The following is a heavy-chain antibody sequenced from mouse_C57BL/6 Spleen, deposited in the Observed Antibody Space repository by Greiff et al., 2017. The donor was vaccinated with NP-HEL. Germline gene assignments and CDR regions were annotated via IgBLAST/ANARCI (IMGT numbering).Heavy chain of an antibody. D-gene: IGHD2-4*01. Sequence: EVQRVESGGDLVKPGGSLKLSCAASGFTFSSYGMSWVRQTPDKRLEWVATISSGGSYTYYPDSVKGRFTISRDNAKNTLYLQMSSLKSEDTAMYYCASPLYDYDGYYAMDYWGQGTSVTVSS. J-gene: IGHJ4*01. V-gene: IGHV5-6*01. CDR3: ASPLYDYDGYYAMDY. CDR1: GFTFSSYG. CDR2: ISSGGSYT.